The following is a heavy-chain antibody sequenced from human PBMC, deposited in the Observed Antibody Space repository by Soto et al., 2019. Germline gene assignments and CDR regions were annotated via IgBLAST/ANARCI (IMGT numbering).Heavy chain of an antibody. D-gene: IGHD3-22*01. CDR2: IDPSDSQT. CDR1: GYSFAGYW. CDR3: ARQIYDSDTGPNFQYYFDS. V-gene: IGHV5-10-1*01. J-gene: IGHJ4*02. Sequence: PEESLKISCKGSGYSFAGYWITWVRQKPGKGLEWMGRIDPSDSQTYYSPSFRGHVTISVTKSITTVFLQWSSLRASDTAMYYCARQIYDSDTGPNFQYYFDSWGQGTPVTAPQ.